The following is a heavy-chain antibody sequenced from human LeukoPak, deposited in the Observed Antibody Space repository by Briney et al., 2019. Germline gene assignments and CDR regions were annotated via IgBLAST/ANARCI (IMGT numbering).Heavy chain of an antibody. D-gene: IGHD3-10*01. CDR2: INPDTSEI. V-gene: IGHV3-7*01. CDR3: VRSHHPGGWFDP. CDR1: GFTFSSFW. J-gene: IGHJ5*02. Sequence: PGKSLRLSCEASGFTFSSFWMSWVRQGPGKGLEWVASINPDTSEIHYVDAVRGRFTISRDNAKNSLYLQMSSLTADDTALYYCVRSHHPGGWFDPWGQGTLVTVSS.